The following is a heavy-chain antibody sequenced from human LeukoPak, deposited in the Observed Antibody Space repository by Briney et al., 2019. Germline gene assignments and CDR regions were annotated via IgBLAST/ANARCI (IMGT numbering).Heavy chain of an antibody. CDR2: INHSGSS. CDR1: GGSFSGYY. Sequence: PSETLSLTCAVYGGSFSGYYWSWIRQPPGRGLEWIGEINHSGSSNYNPSLKSRVTISVDTSKNQFSLKLTSVTAADTAVYYCARIGHDILTGYSDTFDYWGQGTLVTVSS. D-gene: IGHD3-9*01. CDR3: ARIGHDILTGYSDTFDY. J-gene: IGHJ4*02. V-gene: IGHV4-34*01.